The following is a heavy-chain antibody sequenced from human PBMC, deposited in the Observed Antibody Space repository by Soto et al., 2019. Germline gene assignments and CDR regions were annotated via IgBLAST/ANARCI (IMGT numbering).Heavy chain of an antibody. CDR2: MYIGGST. D-gene: IGHD6-19*01. Sequence: EVQLVESGGGLVRPGGSLRLSCAASGFTVSSNFMSWVRQAPGKGLEWISVMYIGGSTFYADSVRGRSTISRDSSKNTVFLQLNILRIDDTAVYFCARASGSAPHLAFWGQGTLVPVSP. J-gene: IGHJ4*02. CDR3: ARASGSAPHLAF. CDR1: GFTVSSNF. V-gene: IGHV3-66*01.